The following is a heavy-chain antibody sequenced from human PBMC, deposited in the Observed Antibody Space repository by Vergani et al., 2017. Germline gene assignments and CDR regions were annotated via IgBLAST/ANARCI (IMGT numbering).Heavy chain of an antibody. CDR2: LTGGGGST. CDR3: VKDAGSYENCFDS. D-gene: IGHD1-26*01. J-gene: IGHJ5*01. V-gene: IGHV3-23*01. CDR1: VFTFSTYS. Sequence: EVQLLESGGSLKQPGGSVRLSCAASVFTFSTYSMHWVRQAPGKGLECVSALTGGGGSTYYADSFKGRFIISRDNSRDNLYMQMNSLRPEDTATYYCVKDAGSYENCFDSWGQETLVTVSS.